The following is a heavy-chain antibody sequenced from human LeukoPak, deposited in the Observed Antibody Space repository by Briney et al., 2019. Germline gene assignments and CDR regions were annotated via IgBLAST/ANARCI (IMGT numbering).Heavy chain of an antibody. D-gene: IGHD1-26*01. CDR3: ARDLGGSYYVALFDY. J-gene: IGHJ4*02. V-gene: IGHV3-7*01. Sequence: GGSLRLSCAASGFTFSSYWMSWVRQAPGKGLEWVANIKQDGSEKYYVDSVKGRFTISRDNAKNPLYLHMNSLISEDTTVYYCARDLGGSYYVALFDYWGQGTLVTVSS. CDR1: GFTFSSYW. CDR2: IKQDGSEK.